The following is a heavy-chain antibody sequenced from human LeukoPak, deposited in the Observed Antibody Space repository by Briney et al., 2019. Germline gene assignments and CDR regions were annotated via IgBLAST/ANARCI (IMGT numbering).Heavy chain of an antibody. CDR3: ARVHTLLWFGEFDY. J-gene: IGHJ4*02. D-gene: IGHD3-10*01. CDR1: GGSISSYY. V-gene: IGHV4-34*01. Sequence: PSETLSLTCTVSGGSISSYYWSWIRQPPGKGLEWIGEINHSGSTNYNPSLKSRVTISVDTSKNQFSLKLSSVTAADTAVYYCARVHTLLWFGEFDYWGQGTLVTVSS. CDR2: INHSGST.